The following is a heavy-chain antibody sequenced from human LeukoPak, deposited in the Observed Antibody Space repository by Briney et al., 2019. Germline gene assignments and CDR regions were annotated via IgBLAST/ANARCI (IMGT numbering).Heavy chain of an antibody. CDR3: ARDPRYYDSSGYDSRYFDY. D-gene: IGHD3-22*01. Sequence: SVKVSCKASGGTFSSYAISWVRQAPGQGLEWMGGIIPIFGTANYAQKFQGRVTITADESTSTAYMELSSLRSDDTAVYYCARDPRYYDSSGYDSRYFDYWGQGTLVTVSS. J-gene: IGHJ4*02. CDR1: GGTFSSYA. V-gene: IGHV1-69*01. CDR2: IIPIFGTA.